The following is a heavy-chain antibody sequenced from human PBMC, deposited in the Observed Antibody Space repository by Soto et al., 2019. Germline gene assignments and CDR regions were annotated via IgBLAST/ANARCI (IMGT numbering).Heavy chain of an antibody. J-gene: IGHJ4*02. D-gene: IGHD3-22*01. CDR1: GFTFSIYA. CDR2: IGGSGGGT. V-gene: IGHV3-23*01. Sequence: VSLRLSCAASGFTFSIYAMSWVRQAPGKGLEWVSTIGGSGGGTTYADFVRGRFTVSRDNSRNTLYLQMNSLRAEDTAIYYCAKDAPGSGWLSDYWGRGTLVTVSS. CDR3: AKDAPGSGWLSDY.